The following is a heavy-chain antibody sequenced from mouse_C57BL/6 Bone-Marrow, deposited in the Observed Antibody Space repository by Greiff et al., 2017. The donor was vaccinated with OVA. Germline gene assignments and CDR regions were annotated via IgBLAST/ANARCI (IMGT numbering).Heavy chain of an antibody. Sequence: EVKVVESGGGLVKPGGSLKLSCAASGFTFSSYAMSWVRQTPEKRLEWVATISDGGSYTYYPDNVKGRFTISRDNAKNNLYLQMSHLKSEDTAMYYCAREKRTTVPYWGQGTLVTVSA. CDR1: GFTFSSYA. CDR2: ISDGGSYT. V-gene: IGHV5-4*01. D-gene: IGHD1-1*01. CDR3: AREKRTTVPY. J-gene: IGHJ3*01.